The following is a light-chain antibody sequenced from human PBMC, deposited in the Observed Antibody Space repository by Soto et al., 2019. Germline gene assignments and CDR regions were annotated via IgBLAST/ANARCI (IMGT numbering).Light chain of an antibody. CDR3: SSYASASTLV. V-gene: IGLV2-14*01. Sequence: QSALTQPASVSGSPGQSITISCTGTSSDVGRYNYVSWYQQHPGKAPKLMFYEVSNRPSGVSNRFSGSKSGNTASLTISGLQAEDEADYYCSSYASASTLVFGTGTKVTVL. CDR1: SSDVGRYNY. J-gene: IGLJ1*01. CDR2: EVS.